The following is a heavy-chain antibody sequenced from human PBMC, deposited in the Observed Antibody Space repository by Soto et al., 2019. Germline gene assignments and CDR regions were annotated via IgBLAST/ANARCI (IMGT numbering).Heavy chain of an antibody. CDR3: AREGEGSHYYYYMDV. Sequence: SVKVSCKASGGTFSSYAISWVRQAPGQGLEWMGGIIPIFGTANYAQKFQGRVTITADESTSTAYMELSSLRSEDTAVYYCAREGEGSHYYYYMDVWGKGTTVTGSS. CDR2: IIPIFGTA. J-gene: IGHJ6*03. CDR1: GGTFSSYA. V-gene: IGHV1-69*13. D-gene: IGHD3-10*01.